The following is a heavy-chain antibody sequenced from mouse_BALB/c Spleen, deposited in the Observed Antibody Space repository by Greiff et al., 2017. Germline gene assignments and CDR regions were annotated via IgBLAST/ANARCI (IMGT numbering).Heavy chain of an antibody. V-gene: IGHV5-15*02. J-gene: IGHJ4*01. CDR3: ARDTREGAMDY. Sequence: EVKLMESGGGLVQPGGSRKLSCAASGFTFSDYGMAWVRQAPGKGPEWVAFISNLAYSIYYADTVTGRFTISRENAKNTLYLEMSSLRSEDTAMYYCARDTREGAMDYWGQGTSVTVSS. CDR1: GFTFSDYG. CDR2: ISNLAYSI.